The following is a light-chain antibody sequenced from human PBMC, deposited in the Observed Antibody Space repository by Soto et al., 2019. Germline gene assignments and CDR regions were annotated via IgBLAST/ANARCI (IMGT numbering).Light chain of an antibody. Sequence: DIHLTQSPSTLSTSIGDRVTITCRASQGISNWLAWYQQKPGKAPKLLIYDVSNLESGVPSRFSGSGSGTEFTLTISNLQPDDFATYYCQQYNSDSPWTFGQGTKVEMK. J-gene: IGKJ1*01. CDR2: DVS. CDR3: QQYNSDSPWT. V-gene: IGKV1-5*01. CDR1: QGISNW.